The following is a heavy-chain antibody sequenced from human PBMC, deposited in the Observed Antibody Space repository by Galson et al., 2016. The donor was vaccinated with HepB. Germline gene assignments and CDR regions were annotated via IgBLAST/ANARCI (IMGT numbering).Heavy chain of an antibody. J-gene: IGHJ4*02. CDR2: IWYDGINK. V-gene: IGHV3-33*01. CDR1: GFTFSSYG. Sequence: SLRLSCAASGFTFSSYGMHWVRQAPGKGLEWVANIWYDGINKYYADSVKGRFTISRDNSKNTLYLQMNSLRAEDTAVYYCARDKPDWIFDYWGQGTLVTVFS. CDR3: ARDKPDWIFDY. D-gene: IGHD3-9*01.